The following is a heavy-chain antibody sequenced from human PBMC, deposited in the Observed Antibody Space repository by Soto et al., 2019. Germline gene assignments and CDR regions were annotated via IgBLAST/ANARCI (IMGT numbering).Heavy chain of an antibody. D-gene: IGHD2-21*02. J-gene: IGHJ4*02. CDR1: GGSISSGDYY. CDR2: IYYSGST. CDR3: ARAHPYGGNSGYFDY. V-gene: IGHV4-30-4*02. Sequence: SETLSLTCTVSGGSISSGDYYWSWIRQPPGKGLEWIGYIYYSGSTYYNPSLKSRVTISVDTSKNQFSLNLSSVTAADTAVFYCARAHPYGGNSGYFDYWGQGALVTVSS.